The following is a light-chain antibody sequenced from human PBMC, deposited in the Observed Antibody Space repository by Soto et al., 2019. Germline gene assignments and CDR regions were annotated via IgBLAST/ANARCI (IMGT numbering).Light chain of an antibody. J-gene: IGKJ1*01. CDR2: DAS. CDR1: QTVNAW. V-gene: IGKV1-5*01. Sequence: DIQMTQSPSTLSASLGDRVTITCRPSQTVNAWLAWYQHKPGKAPKPLIYDASILESGVPARFSGSGSGTEFILTISSLQPDDVGTYYCQQYNTHSGTFGQGTKVEIK. CDR3: QQYNTHSGT.